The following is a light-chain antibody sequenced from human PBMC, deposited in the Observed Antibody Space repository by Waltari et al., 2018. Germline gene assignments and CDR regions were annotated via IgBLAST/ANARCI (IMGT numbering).Light chain of an antibody. CDR2: EVN. CDR3: CSYAGTPRVV. CDR1: NNDIGSYNL. V-gene: IGLV2-23*02. Sequence: QSALTQPASVSGSPGQSITISCTGTNNDIGSYNLVSWYQQPPGKAPKVIIFEVNKRPSGVSNRFSVSKSGNTASLMVSGLHPEDEADYYCCSYAGTPRVVFGGGTKLTVL. J-gene: IGLJ2*01.